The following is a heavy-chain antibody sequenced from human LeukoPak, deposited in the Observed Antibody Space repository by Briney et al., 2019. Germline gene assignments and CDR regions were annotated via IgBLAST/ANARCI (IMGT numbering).Heavy chain of an antibody. Sequence: GASVKVSCKASGYTFSSYGISWGRQAPGQGLEWMGWISAYNGNTNYQQKLQGRVTMTTDTSTSTAYMDLRSLRSDDTAIYYCARDSPDGSGTYYNDSPDYWGQGTLVTVSS. CDR2: ISAYNGNT. V-gene: IGHV1-18*01. D-gene: IGHD3-10*01. J-gene: IGHJ4*02. CDR3: ARDSPDGSGTYYNDSPDY. CDR1: GYTFSSYG.